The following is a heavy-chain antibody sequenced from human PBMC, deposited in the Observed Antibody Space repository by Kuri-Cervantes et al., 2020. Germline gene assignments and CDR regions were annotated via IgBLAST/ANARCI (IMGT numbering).Heavy chain of an antibody. J-gene: IGHJ6*02. Sequence: ASVKVSCKASGYTFTSYGISWVRQAPGQGLEWMGWISAYNGNTNYAQKLQGRVTMTTDTSTSTAYMELRSLRSDDTAVYYCARDEGGAAAGTYYYYGMDVWGQGTTVTVSS. CDR1: GYTFTSYG. D-gene: IGHD6-13*01. V-gene: IGHV1-18*01. CDR3: ARDEGGAAAGTYYYYGMDV. CDR2: ISAYNGNT.